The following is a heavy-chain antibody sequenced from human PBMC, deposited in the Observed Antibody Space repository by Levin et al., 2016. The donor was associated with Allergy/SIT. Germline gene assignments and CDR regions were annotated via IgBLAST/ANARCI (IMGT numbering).Heavy chain of an antibody. CDR2: IIPIFGTA. D-gene: IGHD5-12*01. CDR3: AREGANIVATISNYYGMDV. J-gene: IGHJ6*02. V-gene: IGHV1-69*01. Sequence: WVRQAPGQGLEWMGGIIPIFGTANYAQKFQGRVTITADESTSTAYMELSSLRSEDTAVYYCAREGANIVATISNYYGMDVWGQGTTVTVSS.